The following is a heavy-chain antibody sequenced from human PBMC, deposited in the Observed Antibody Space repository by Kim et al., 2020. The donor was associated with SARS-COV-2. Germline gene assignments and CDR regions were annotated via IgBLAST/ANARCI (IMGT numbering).Heavy chain of an antibody. V-gene: IGHV4-4*07. D-gene: IGHD3-10*01. Sequence: NPAFKSRVSMSLDTSKNPFSLELSSVTAADTAVYFCARTLAGSGVPFDSWGQGTLVTVSS. CDR3: ARTLAGSGVPFDS. J-gene: IGHJ4*02.